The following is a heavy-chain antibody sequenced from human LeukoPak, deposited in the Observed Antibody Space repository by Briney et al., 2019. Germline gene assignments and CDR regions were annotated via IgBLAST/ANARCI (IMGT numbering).Heavy chain of an antibody. CDR1: GYTFSDYD. CDR2: MNPTRGDT. J-gene: IGHJ6*03. V-gene: IGHV1-8*01. CDR3: ARVVMKAFYYYYMDG. Sequence: RASVKVSCKASGYTFSDYDVNWVRQAPGQGLEWMGWMNPTRGDTGYAQKFQGRVTMTRSMSRNTAYMELSRLRSEDTAVYFCARVVMKAFYYYYMDGWGKGTTIIISS. D-gene: IGHD2-21*01.